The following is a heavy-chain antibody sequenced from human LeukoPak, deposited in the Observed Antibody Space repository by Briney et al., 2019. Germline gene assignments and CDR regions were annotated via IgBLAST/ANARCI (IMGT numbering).Heavy chain of an antibody. CDR3: ARGITNGN. D-gene: IGHD2-8*01. Sequence: GGSLRLSCAASGFTISSYWMSWVRQAPGKGLEWVANIKQDGSEKYYVDSVKGRFTISRDNAENSLYLQMNSLRADDTAVYYCARGITNGNWGQGTLVTVSS. CDR2: IKQDGSEK. J-gene: IGHJ4*02. CDR1: GFTISSYW. V-gene: IGHV3-7*04.